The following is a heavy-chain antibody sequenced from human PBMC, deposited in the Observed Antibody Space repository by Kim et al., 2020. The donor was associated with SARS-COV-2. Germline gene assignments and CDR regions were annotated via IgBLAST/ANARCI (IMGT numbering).Heavy chain of an antibody. Sequence: SETLSLTCTVSGGSISSGDYYWSWIRQPPGKGLEWIGYIYYSGSTYYNPSLKSRVTISVDTSKNQFSLKLSSVTAADTAVYYCARWFGESIGADYWGQGTLVTVSS. CDR3: ARWFGESIGADY. D-gene: IGHD3-10*01. V-gene: IGHV4-30-4*01. CDR1: GGSISSGDYY. CDR2: IYYSGST. J-gene: IGHJ4*02.